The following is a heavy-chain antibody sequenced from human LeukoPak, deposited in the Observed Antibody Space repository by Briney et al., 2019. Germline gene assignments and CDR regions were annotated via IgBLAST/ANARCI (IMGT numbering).Heavy chain of an antibody. J-gene: IGHJ4*02. Sequence: ASVKVSCKASGYLFNTYGMNWVRQAPGQGLEWMGWIGTYNGSANYAQKFQGRVTMTTDTSTSTAYMQLRSLRSDDTAVYFCARGDIMTGSFFDYWGQGTPVTVS. CDR2: IGTYNGSA. CDR1: GYLFNTYG. V-gene: IGHV1-18*01. D-gene: IGHD3-9*01. CDR3: ARGDIMTGSFFDY.